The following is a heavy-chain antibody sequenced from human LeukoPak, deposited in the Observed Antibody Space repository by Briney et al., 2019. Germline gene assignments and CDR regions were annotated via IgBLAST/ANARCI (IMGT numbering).Heavy chain of an antibody. CDR3: ARGYYDFWSGYDEFDP. J-gene: IGHJ5*02. CDR1: GGSISSSSYY. D-gene: IGHD3-3*01. Sequence: SETLSLTCTVSGGSISSSSYYWGWIRQPPGKGLEWIGSIYYSGSTYYNPSLKSRVTISVDTSKNQFSLKLSSVTAADTAVYYCARGYYDFWSGYDEFDPWGQGTLVTVSS. CDR2: IYYSGST. V-gene: IGHV4-39*07.